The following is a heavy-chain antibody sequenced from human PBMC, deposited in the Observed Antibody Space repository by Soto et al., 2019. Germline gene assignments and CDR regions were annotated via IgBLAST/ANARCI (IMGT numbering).Heavy chain of an antibody. J-gene: IGHJ6*03. CDR1: GYTFTSYG. CDR3: AREIYPLKELGYYYYYYMDV. D-gene: IGHD1-26*01. V-gene: IGHV1-18*01. CDR2: ISAYNGNT. Sequence: ASVKVSCKASGYTFTSYGISWVRQAPGQGLEWMGWISAYNGNTNYAQKLQGRVTMTTDTSTSTAYMELRSLRSDDTAVYYCAREIYPLKELGYYYYYYMDVWGKGTTVTVSS.